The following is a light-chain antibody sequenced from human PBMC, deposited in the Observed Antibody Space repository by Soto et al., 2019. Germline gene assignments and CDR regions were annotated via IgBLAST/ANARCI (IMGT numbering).Light chain of an antibody. J-gene: IGKJ1*01. Sequence: DIQMTQSPPSLSASVGDRVTITCRASQGVSNYLAWYQQKPGKAPNLLINKASSLQSEVPSRFSGSGSGTEFTLTITSLQPDDFGVYYCQQYKSSSTFGQGTKVDIK. CDR3: QQYKSSST. CDR2: KAS. CDR1: QGVSNY. V-gene: IGKV1-5*03.